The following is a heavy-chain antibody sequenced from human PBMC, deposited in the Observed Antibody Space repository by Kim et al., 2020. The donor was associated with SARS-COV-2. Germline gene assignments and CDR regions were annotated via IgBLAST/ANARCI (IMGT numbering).Heavy chain of an antibody. V-gene: IGHV4-34*01. CDR1: GGSFSGYY. Sequence: SETLSLTCAVYGGSFSGYYWSWIRQPPGKGLEWIGEINHSGSTNYNPSLKSRVTISVDTSKNQFSLKLSSVTAADTAVYYCAIGVLRRALRYWGQGTLVTVSS. CDR3: AIGVLRRALRY. J-gene: IGHJ4*02. D-gene: IGHD4-17*01. CDR2: INHSGST.